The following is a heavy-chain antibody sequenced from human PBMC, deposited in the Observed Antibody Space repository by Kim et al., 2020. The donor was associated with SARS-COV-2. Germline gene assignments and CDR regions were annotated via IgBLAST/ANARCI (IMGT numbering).Heavy chain of an antibody. CDR3: TRVGYFDWPHGI. D-gene: IGHD3-9*01. V-gene: IGHV3-73*01. Sequence: GGSLRLSCAASGFTFSGSAMHWVRQASGKGLEWVGRIRSKANSYATAYPASVKGRFTISRDDSKNTAYLQMNSLKTEDTAVYYCTRVGYFDWPHGIWGQGTMVTVSS. J-gene: IGHJ3*02. CDR1: GFTFSGSA. CDR2: IRSKANSYAT.